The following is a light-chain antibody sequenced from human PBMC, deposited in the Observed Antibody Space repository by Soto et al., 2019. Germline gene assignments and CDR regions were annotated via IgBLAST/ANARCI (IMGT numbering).Light chain of an antibody. CDR1: GSNIGAGYD. CDR3: QSYDSSLRGVV. Sequence: QSVLTQPPSVSGAPGQRVTISCTGSGSNIGAGYDIHWYQQLPATAPKLLISGNSNRPSGVPDRFSGSKSDTSASLAITGFQAEDGADYYCQSYDSSLRGVVFSGGTKLTVL. CDR2: GNS. V-gene: IGLV1-40*01. J-gene: IGLJ2*01.